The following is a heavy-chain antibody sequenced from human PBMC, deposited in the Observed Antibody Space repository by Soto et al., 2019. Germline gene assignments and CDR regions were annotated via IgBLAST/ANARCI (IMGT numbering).Heavy chain of an antibody. CDR3: AKDRSSTSCYAFDY. J-gene: IGHJ4*02. D-gene: IGHD2-2*01. V-gene: IGHV3-23*01. Sequence: EVQLLESGGGLVQPGGSLRLSCAASGFTFRNYAMSWARQAPGKGLEWVSAISGSGGTTHYAASVKGRFTISRDNSKNTLYLQMNSLRVEDTAVYYCAKDRSSTSCYAFDYWGQGSLVTVSS. CDR2: ISGSGGTT. CDR1: GFTFRNYA.